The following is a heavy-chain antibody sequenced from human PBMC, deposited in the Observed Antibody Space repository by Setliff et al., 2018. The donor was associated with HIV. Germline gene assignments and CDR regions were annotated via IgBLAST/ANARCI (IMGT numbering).Heavy chain of an antibody. V-gene: IGHV4-59*01. J-gene: IGHJ6*02. CDR2: TYYGGSTDYS. CDR1: GVSIKSYY. CDR3: ARDFRYDISGSLTGYGLDV. D-gene: IGHD3-22*01. Sequence: SETLSITCTVSGVSIKSYYWSWVRQVPGKGLEWIGNTYYGGSTDYSKYNPSVKSRATISVDIYMNQLSLNLMSVTAEESAVYYCARDFRYDISGSLTGYGLDVWGQGTTVTVSS.